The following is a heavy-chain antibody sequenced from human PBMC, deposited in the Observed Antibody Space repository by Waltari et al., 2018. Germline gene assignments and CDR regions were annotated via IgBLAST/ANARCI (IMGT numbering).Heavy chain of an antibody. CDR1: GFTFSSYG. D-gene: IGHD6-13*01. Sequence: QVQLVGSGGGAVQPGWSLSLSCAASGFTFSSYGMHWVRKAPGKGVEWVEDIGYDGSNKYYADSAKGRFTISRDNSKNTLYLQMNSLRAEDTAMYYCATDIAAAAYFDYWGQGTLVTVSS. J-gene: IGHJ4*02. V-gene: IGHV3-33*08. CDR3: ATDIAAAAYFDY. CDR2: IGYDGSNK.